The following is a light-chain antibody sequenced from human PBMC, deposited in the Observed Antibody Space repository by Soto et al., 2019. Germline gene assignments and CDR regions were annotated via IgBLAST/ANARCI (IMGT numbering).Light chain of an antibody. V-gene: IGLV2-14*01. CDR3: SSYTISSTYV. J-gene: IGLJ1*01. Sequence: QSALTQPASVSGSPGQSITISCTGTSSDVGGYNYASWYQQHPGKAPKLMIYEVSNRPSGVSNRFSGSKSGNTASLTISWLQAEDEADYYCSSYTISSTYVFGAGTKVT. CDR1: SSDVGGYNY. CDR2: EVS.